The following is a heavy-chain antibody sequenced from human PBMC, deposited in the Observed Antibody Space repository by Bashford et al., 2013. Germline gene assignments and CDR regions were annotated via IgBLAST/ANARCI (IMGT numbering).Heavy chain of an antibody. CDR3: STHTYTSTWYVDY. V-gene: IGHV3-73*01. Sequence: WVRQMPGKGLEWVGRISGKPNSYATAYGASVKGRFTISRDDSKNTAYLQMNSLTTEDTAVYYCSTHTYTSTWYVDYWGQGTLVTVSS. J-gene: IGHJ4*02. CDR2: ISGKPNSYAT. D-gene: IGHD6-13*01.